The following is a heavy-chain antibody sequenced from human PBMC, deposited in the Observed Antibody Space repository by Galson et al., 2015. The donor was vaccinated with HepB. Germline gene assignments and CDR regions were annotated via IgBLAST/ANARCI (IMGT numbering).Heavy chain of an antibody. D-gene: IGHD1-26*01. CDR3: ARQGWELLNYYYYGMDV. CDR2: ISSSSSYI. Sequence: SLRLSCAASGFTFSSYSMNWVRQAPGKGLEWVSSISSSSSYIYYADSVKGRFTISRDNAKNSLYLQMNSLRAEDTAVYYCARQGWELLNYYYYGMDVWGQGTTVTVSS. V-gene: IGHV3-21*01. CDR1: GFTFSSYS. J-gene: IGHJ6*02.